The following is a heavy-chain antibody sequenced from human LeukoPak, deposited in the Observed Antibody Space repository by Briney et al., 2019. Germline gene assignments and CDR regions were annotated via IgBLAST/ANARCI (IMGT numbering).Heavy chain of an antibody. V-gene: IGHV3-21*01. CDR3: ARVGRGSYSHFDY. D-gene: IGHD1-26*01. CDR1: GFTFSSYS. CDR2: ISSSSSYI. Sequence: GGSLRLSCAASGFTFSSYSMNWVRQAPGKGLEWVSSISSSSSYIYYADSVRGRFTISRDNAKNSLYLQMNSLRAEDTAVYYCARVGRGSYSHFDYWGQGTLVTVSS. J-gene: IGHJ4*02.